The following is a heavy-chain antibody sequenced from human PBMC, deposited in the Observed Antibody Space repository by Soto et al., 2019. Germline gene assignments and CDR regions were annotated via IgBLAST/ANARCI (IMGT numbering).Heavy chain of an antibody. J-gene: IGHJ4*02. CDR3: ARLSGYSSSWSPSKSDY. CDR2: ISSSCSTL. Sequence: GGSLRLSCAASGFTFSSYSMNWVRQAPGKGLEWVSYISSSCSTLYYADSVKGRFTISRDNAKNSLFLQMNSLRDEDTAVYYCARLSGYSSSWSPSKSDYWGQGT. D-gene: IGHD6-13*01. V-gene: IGHV3-48*02. CDR1: GFTFSSYS.